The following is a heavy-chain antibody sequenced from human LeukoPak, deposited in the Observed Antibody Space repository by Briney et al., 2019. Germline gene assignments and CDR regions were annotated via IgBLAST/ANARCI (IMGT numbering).Heavy chain of an antibody. D-gene: IGHD3-22*01. J-gene: IGHJ4*02. Sequence: SVKVSCKASGGTFSSYAFSWVRQAPGQGLEWMGGIIPIFGTASYAQEFQGRFTITTDESTSTAYMELSSLRSEDTAVYYCARGGYYYDSGGYSASFDYWGQGTLVTVSS. CDR3: ARGGYYYDSGGYSASFDY. CDR2: IIPIFGTA. CDR1: GGTFSSYA. V-gene: IGHV1-69*05.